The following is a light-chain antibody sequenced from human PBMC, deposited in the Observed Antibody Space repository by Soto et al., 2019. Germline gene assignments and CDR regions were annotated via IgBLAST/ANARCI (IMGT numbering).Light chain of an antibody. CDR1: QSVSSY. CDR2: DAS. Sequence: EIVLTQSPATLTLSPGERATLSCRASQSVSSYLAWFQQKPGQAPRLLIYDASNRATGIPARFSGSGSGTDFTLTISSLELEDFAVYYSQQRSNWQRTVGQGTKVEI. V-gene: IGKV3-11*01. J-gene: IGKJ1*01. CDR3: QQRSNWQRT.